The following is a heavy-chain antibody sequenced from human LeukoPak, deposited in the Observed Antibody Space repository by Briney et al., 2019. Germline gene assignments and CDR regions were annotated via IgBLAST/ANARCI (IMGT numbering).Heavy chain of an antibody. CDR1: GFTFSSYS. J-gene: IGHJ5*02. Sequence: GGSLRLSCAASGFTFSSYSMNWVRQAPGKGLEWVSSISSSSSYIYYADSVKGRFTISRDNAKNSLYLQMNSLRAEDTAVYYCARAGYYYGSVPAGFDPWGQGTLVTVSS. V-gene: IGHV3-21*01. CDR3: ARAGYYYGSVPAGFDP. D-gene: IGHD3-10*01. CDR2: ISSSSSYI.